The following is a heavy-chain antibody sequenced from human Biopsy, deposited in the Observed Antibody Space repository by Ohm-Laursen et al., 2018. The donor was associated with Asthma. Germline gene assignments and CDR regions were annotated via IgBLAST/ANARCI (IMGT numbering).Heavy chain of an antibody. J-gene: IGHJ3*01. Sequence: SVKVSCKASGYNFISFAIHWVRQAPGQRLEWMGWVNAGNGDTKYSQKFQGRVTITRDTSASTAYMELRSLRSEDTATYYCARTYYDFLTGQVKDVFGVWGQGTMVTVSS. V-gene: IGHV1-3*01. D-gene: IGHD3-9*01. CDR2: VNAGNGDT. CDR3: ARTYYDFLTGQVKDVFGV. CDR1: GYNFISFA.